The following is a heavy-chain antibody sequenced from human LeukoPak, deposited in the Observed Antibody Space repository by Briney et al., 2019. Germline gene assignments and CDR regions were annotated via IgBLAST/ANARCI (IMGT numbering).Heavy chain of an antibody. Sequence: GGSLRLSCAASGFTFSSYAMSWVRQAPGEGLEWVAIIWYDGNNKYYADSVKGRFTISRDNSKNTVYLQMDSLRAEDTAVYYCARDNIRGAYYLDYWGRGTRDTVSS. CDR2: IWYDGNNK. V-gene: IGHV3-33*08. D-gene: IGHD2/OR15-2a*01. CDR1: GFTFSSYA. CDR3: ARDNIRGAYYLDY. J-gene: IGHJ4*02.